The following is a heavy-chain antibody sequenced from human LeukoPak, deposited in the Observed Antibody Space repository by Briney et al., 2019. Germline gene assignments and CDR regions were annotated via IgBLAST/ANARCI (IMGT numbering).Heavy chain of an antibody. J-gene: IGHJ6*02. V-gene: IGHV3-21*06. CDR2: ITSSSSYI. Sequence: GGSLRLSCVVSGFTFNTYSMNWVRQAPGKGLEWVSYITSSSSYIYYADSVRGRFTISRDNAKNSLYLEMNSLRAEDTAVYYCARRRYLDVWGQGTTVTVPS. CDR3: ARRRYLDV. D-gene: IGHD3-9*01. CDR1: GFTFNTYS.